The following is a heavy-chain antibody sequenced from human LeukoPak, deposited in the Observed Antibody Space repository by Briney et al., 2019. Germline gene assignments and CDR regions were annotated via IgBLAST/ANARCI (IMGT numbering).Heavy chain of an antibody. CDR1: GFTFSSYG. CDR2: IRYGGNNK. Sequence: SGGSLRLSCAASGFTFSSYGMHWVRQAPGKGLEWVAFIRYGGNNKYYADSVKGRFTTSRDNSKNTLYLQMNSLRAEDTAVYYCAKGPITIFGVVHFDYWGQGTLVTVSS. D-gene: IGHD3-3*01. J-gene: IGHJ4*02. CDR3: AKGPITIFGVVHFDY. V-gene: IGHV3-30*02.